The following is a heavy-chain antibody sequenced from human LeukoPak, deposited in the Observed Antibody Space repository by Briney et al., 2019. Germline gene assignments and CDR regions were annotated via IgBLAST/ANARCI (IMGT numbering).Heavy chain of an antibody. Sequence: GGSLRLSCAASGFTFSSYEMNWVRQAPGKGLEWVSAISGSGGSTYYADSVKGRFTISRDNSKNTLYLQMNSLKIEDTAVYYCSRDRGIGYPSSWRGGLYNFDYWGQGTLVTVSS. V-gene: IGHV3-23*01. D-gene: IGHD6-13*01. J-gene: IGHJ4*02. CDR1: GFTFSSYE. CDR3: SRDRGIGYPSSWRGGLYNFDY. CDR2: ISGSGGST.